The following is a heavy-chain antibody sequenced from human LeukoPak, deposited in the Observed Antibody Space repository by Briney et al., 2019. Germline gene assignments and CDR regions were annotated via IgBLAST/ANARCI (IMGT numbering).Heavy chain of an antibody. CDR1: GYIFSNFA. CDR2: IGGVSESF. Sequence: PGGSLRLSCAASGYIFSNFAMTWVRQAPGKGLEWVSIIGGVSESFYYADSVKGRFTVSRDNSKDTLYLQINNLRDEDTAVYYCARRWLGDPYGMDVWGQGTTVIVSS. CDR3: ARRWLGDPYGMDV. D-gene: IGHD3-10*01. V-gene: IGHV3-23*01. J-gene: IGHJ6*02.